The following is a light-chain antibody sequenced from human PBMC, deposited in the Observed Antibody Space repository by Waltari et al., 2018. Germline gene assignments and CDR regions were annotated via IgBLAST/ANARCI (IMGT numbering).Light chain of an antibody. CDR3: QQYNDWPLT. V-gene: IGKV3D-15*03. CDR2: GTI. CDR1: QGISTN. Sequence: ETVVTQSPATLSVSPGERATLSCRASQGISTNLAWYQQKPGQAPRLLIDGTINRAPGVPARFSGSGSGTEFTLTISVLQSEDFAVYYCQQYNDWPLTFGGGTKVDIK. J-gene: IGKJ4*01.